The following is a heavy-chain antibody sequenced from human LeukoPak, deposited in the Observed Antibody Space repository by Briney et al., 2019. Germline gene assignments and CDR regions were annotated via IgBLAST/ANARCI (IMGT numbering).Heavy chain of an antibody. CDR2: IHYTGST. Sequence: KTSETLSPTCTVSGGSINSYYWSWIRQPPGKGLECIGYIHYTGSTNYNPSLKSRVTISVDTSKNQFSLKLSSVTAADTAIYYCARGGYYGSGNDFRFDPWGQGTLVTVSS. CDR3: ARGGYYGSGNDFRFDP. J-gene: IGHJ5*02. D-gene: IGHD3-10*01. CDR1: GGSINSYY. V-gene: IGHV4-59*01.